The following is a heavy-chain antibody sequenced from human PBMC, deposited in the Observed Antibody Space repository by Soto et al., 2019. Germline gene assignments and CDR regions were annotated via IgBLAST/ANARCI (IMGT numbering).Heavy chain of an antibody. Sequence: ASVKVSCKASGYTFTGYYMHWVRQAPGQGLEWMGWINPNSGGTNYAQKFQGRVTMTTDTSIRTAYMELRSLRSDDTAVYYCARGGGDYDYVWGSYRYDYWGQGTLVTVSS. CDR2: INPNSGGT. J-gene: IGHJ4*02. CDR1: GYTFTGYY. D-gene: IGHD3-16*02. V-gene: IGHV1-2*02. CDR3: ARGGGDYDYVWGSYRYDY.